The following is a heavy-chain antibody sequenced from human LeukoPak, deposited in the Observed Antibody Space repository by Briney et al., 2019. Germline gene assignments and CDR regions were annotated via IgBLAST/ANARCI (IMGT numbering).Heavy chain of an antibody. D-gene: IGHD3-3*01. V-gene: IGHV3-33*01. Sequence: GRSLRLSCAASGFTFSSYGMHWVRQAPGKGLEWVAVIWYDGSNKYYADSVKGRFTISRDNSKNTLYLQMNSLRAEDTAVYYCARGHYDFWSGYSLDYWGQGTLVTVSS. J-gene: IGHJ4*02. CDR3: ARGHYDFWSGYSLDY. CDR2: IWYDGSNK. CDR1: GFTFSSYG.